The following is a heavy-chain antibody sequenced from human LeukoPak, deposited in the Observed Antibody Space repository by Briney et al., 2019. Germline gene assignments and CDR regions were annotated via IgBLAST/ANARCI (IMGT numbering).Heavy chain of an antibody. CDR2: IYHSGST. D-gene: IGHD1-14*01. CDR1: GYSISSGYY. CDR3: ARQTVRYYYYMDV. V-gene: IGHV4-38-2*02. J-gene: IGHJ6*03. Sequence: SETLSLTCTVSGYSISSGYYWGWIRQPPGKGLEWIGSIYHSGSTYYNPSLKSRVTISVDTSKNQFSLKLSSVTAADTAVYYCARQTVRYYYYMDVWGKGTTVTISS.